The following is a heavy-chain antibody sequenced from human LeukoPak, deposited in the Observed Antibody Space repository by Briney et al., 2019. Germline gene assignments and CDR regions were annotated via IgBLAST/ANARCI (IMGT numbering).Heavy chain of an antibody. V-gene: IGHV4-59*01. CDR1: GASISSYY. D-gene: IGHD6-19*01. Sequence: SETLSLTCTVSGASISSYYWIWIRQPLGKGLEWIGHIYYDGSTNYNPSLKSRVTISVDTSKNQFSLNLSSVTAADTAVYYCARGAVAGKMSWFDPWGQGTLVTVSS. CDR2: IYYDGST. J-gene: IGHJ5*02. CDR3: ARGAVAGKMSWFDP.